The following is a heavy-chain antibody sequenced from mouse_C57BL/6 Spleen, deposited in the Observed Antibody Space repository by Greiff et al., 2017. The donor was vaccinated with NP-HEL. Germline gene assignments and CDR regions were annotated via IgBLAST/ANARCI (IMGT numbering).Heavy chain of an antibody. Sequence: QVQLQQPGAELVRPGTSVKLSCKASGYTFTSYWMHWVKQRPGQGLEWIGVIDPSDSYTNYNQKFKGKATLTVDTSSSTAYMQLSSLTSEDSAVYYCARYGSNSYFDYWGQGTTLTVSS. CDR3: ARYGSNSYFDY. CDR1: GYTFTSYW. J-gene: IGHJ2*01. D-gene: IGHD1-1*01. V-gene: IGHV1-59*01. CDR2: IDPSDSYT.